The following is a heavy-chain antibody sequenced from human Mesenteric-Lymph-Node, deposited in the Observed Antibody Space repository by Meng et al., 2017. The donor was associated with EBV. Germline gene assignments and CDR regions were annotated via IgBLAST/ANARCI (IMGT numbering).Heavy chain of an antibody. CDR2: ISGYNGNT. CDR1: GYTFTTYG. Sequence: QVQLVQSAAEVKKPGASVKVSCKASGYTFTTYGLSWVRQAPGQGLEWMGWISGYNGNTNYAQRFQGRVTMTTDTSTSTAYMELRSLRSDDTAVYYCARDGKVGYGMDVWGQGTRVTVSS. CDR3: ARDGKVGYGMDV. D-gene: IGHD1-26*01. V-gene: IGHV1-18*01. J-gene: IGHJ6*02.